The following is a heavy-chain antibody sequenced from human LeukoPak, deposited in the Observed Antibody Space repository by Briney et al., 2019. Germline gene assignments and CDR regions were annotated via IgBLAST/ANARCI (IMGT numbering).Heavy chain of an antibody. CDR2: INYEGSTT. J-gene: IGHJ4*02. D-gene: IGHD4-23*01. V-gene: IGHV3-74*01. CDR1: GFTFSSYS. CDR3: ATSSYGGNFGLFDY. Sequence: GGSLRLSCAASGFTFSSYSMNWVRQAPGKGLEWVSRINYEGSTTSYADSVKGRFAISRDNAKNTLYLQMNSLRAEDTSVYYCATSSYGGNFGLFDYWGQGILVTVSS.